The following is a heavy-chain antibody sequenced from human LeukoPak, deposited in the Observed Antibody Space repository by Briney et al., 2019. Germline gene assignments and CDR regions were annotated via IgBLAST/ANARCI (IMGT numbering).Heavy chain of an antibody. J-gene: IGHJ4*02. Sequence: SETLSLTCAVYGGSFSGYYWSWIRQPPGKGLEWIGEINHRGSTNYNPSLKSRVTISVDTSKNQFSLKLSSVTAADTAVYYCAQAVAGVDYWGQGTLVTVSS. D-gene: IGHD6-19*01. CDR2: INHRGST. CDR3: AQAVAGVDY. V-gene: IGHV4-34*01. CDR1: GGSFSGYY.